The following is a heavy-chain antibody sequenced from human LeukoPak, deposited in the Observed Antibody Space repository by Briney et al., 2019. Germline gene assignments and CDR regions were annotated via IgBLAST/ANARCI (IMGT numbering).Heavy chain of an antibody. D-gene: IGHD4-17*01. J-gene: IGHJ4*02. CDR3: AREGRQDYVYFDH. V-gene: IGHV4-59*01. CDR1: GVSISSYL. CDR2: LNYSGST. Sequence: PAEPLSLPCTASGVSISSYLWSCIPPPPGKGLEWIGYLNYSGSTNYHPSLKSRVHMSVDTPKPQFSLKLSSGTAADTAMYYCAREGRQDYVYFDHWGQGSLVTVSS.